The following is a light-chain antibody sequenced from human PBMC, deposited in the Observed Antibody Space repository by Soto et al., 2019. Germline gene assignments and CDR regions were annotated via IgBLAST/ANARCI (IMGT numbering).Light chain of an antibody. CDR2: AAS. CDR1: QGISNY. Sequence: DITITQSPSSLSASVGDRDTITCRASQGISNYLAWYQQKPGKVPKLLIYAASTLQSGVPSRFTGSGSETDFTLTIRSLQPEDFATYYCQHGYVAPYSFGQGTKVDIK. V-gene: IGKV1-27*01. J-gene: IGKJ2*03. CDR3: QHGYVAPYS.